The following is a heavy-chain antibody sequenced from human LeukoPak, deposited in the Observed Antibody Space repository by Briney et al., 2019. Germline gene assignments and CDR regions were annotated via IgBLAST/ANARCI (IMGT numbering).Heavy chain of an antibody. CDR2: ISSSGSTI. V-gene: IGHV3-48*03. J-gene: IGHJ4*02. Sequence: PGGSLRLSCAASGFTFSSYEMNWVRQAPGKGLEWVSYISSSGSTIYYADSVKGRFTISRDNAKNSLYLQMNSLRAKDTAVYYCARDKSSGWFFDYWGQGTLVTVSS. D-gene: IGHD6-19*01. CDR1: GFTFSSYE. CDR3: ARDKSSGWFFDY.